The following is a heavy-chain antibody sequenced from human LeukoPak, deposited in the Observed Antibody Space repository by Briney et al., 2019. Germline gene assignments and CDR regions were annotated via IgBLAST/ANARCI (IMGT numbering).Heavy chain of an antibody. Sequence: SETLSLTCAVYGGSFSGYYWSWIRQPPGKGLEWIGEINHSGSTNYNPSLKSRVTISVDTSKNQFSLKLSSVTAADTAVYYCARGTLYRGWSYYLDFWGQGSQVTVSS. J-gene: IGHJ4*02. V-gene: IGHV4-34*01. CDR2: INHSGST. D-gene: IGHD6-19*01. CDR3: ARGTLYRGWSYYLDF. CDR1: GGSFSGYY.